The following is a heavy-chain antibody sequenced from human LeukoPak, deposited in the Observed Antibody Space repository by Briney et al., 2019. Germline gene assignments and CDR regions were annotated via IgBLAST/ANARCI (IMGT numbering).Heavy chain of an antibody. CDR1: GDSVSSNSAA. CDR2: TYYRSKWYN. V-gene: IGHV6-1*01. D-gene: IGHD6-13*01. Sequence: SQTLSLTCAISGDSVSSNSAAWNWIRQSPSRGLEWLGRTYYRSKWYNDYAVSVKSRITINPDTSQSQFSLQLSSVTPEDTAVYYCARDRPSSLYSSSWYYYGMDVWGQGTTVTVSS. CDR3: ARDRPSSLYSSSWYYYGMDV. J-gene: IGHJ6*02.